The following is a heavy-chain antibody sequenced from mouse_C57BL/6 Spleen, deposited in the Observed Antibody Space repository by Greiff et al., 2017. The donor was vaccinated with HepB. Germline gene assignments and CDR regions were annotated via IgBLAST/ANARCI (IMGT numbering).Heavy chain of an antibody. D-gene: IGHD1-1*01. Sequence: QVQLKQSGAELVRPGTSVKVSCKASGYAFTNYLIEWVKQRPGQGLEWIGVINPGSGGTNYNEKFKGKATLTADKSSSTAYMQLSSLTSEDSAVYFCARSFITTVVAPSYWGQGTTLTVSS. CDR1: GYAFTNYL. CDR3: ARSFITTVVAPSY. J-gene: IGHJ2*01. CDR2: INPGSGGT. V-gene: IGHV1-54*01.